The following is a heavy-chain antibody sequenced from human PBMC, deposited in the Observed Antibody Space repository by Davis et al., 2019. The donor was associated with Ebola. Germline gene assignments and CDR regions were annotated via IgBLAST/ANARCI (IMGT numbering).Heavy chain of an antibody. Sequence: MPSETLSLTCTVSGVSISSGDHYWNWLRQPPGKGLEWIGYIYYSGSTYYNPSLKSRVTISVDTSTNQFPLKLSSVTAADTAVYYCARGLPCKWYYGMDAWGQGTTVTVSS. D-gene: IGHD5/OR15-5a*01. CDR1: GVSISSGDHY. V-gene: IGHV4-30-4*01. CDR3: ARGLPCKWYYGMDA. CDR2: IYYSGST. J-gene: IGHJ6*02.